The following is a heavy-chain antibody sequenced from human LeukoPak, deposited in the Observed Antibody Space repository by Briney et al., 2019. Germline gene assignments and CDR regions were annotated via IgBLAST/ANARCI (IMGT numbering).Heavy chain of an antibody. CDR3: ARDSTYRWGSNWFDP. V-gene: IGHV1-69*05. CDR2: IIPIFGTA. D-gene: IGHD3-16*01. CDR1: GGTFSSYA. Sequence: SVKVSCKASGGTFSSYAISWVRQAPGQGLEWMGGIIPIFGTANYAQKFQGRVTITTDESTSTAYMELGSLRSEDTAVYYCARDSTYRWGSNWFDPWGQGTLVTVSS. J-gene: IGHJ5*02.